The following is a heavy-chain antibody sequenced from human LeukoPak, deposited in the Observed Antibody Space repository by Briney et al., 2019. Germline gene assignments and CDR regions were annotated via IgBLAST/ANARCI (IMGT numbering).Heavy chain of an antibody. D-gene: IGHD5-18*01. V-gene: IGHV4-30-2*01. CDR2: IYHSGST. CDR1: GGSISSGGYS. CDR3: ASTYSYGQDYYYGMDV. Sequence: PSQTLSLTCAVSGGSISSGGYSWRWLRQPPGKGLEWLGYIYHSGSTYYNPSLKSRVTISVDRSKNQFSLKLSSVTAADTAVYYCASTYSYGQDYYYGMDVWGQGTTVTVSS. J-gene: IGHJ6*02.